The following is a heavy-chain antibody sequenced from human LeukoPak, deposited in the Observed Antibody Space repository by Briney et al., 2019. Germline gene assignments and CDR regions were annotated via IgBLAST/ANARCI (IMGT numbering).Heavy chain of an antibody. CDR1: GYTFTSYG. J-gene: IGHJ4*02. V-gene: IGHV1-18*01. D-gene: IGHD6-13*01. Sequence: ASVKVSCKASGYTFTSYGISWVRQAPGQGLEWMGWISAYNGNTNYAQKLQGRVTTTTDTSTSPACMELRSLRSDDTAVYYWPRKQEIAAAALETGDFDYWGPGTLVTVSS. CDR3: PRKQEIAAAALETGDFDY. CDR2: ISAYNGNT.